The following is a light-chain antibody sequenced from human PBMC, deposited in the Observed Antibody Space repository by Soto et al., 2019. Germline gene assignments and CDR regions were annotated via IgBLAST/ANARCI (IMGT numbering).Light chain of an antibody. J-gene: IGLJ1*01. CDR2: DVT. CDR3: SSYTSSITPYV. CDR1: SSDVGGYNY. V-gene: IGLV2-14*01. Sequence: QSVLTQPASVSGSPGQSITISCTGTSSDVGGYNYVSWYQQHPVKAPKLMIYDVTNRPSGVSDRFSGSKSGNTASLTISGLQAEDEAEYYCSSYTSSITPYVFGTGTKVTVL.